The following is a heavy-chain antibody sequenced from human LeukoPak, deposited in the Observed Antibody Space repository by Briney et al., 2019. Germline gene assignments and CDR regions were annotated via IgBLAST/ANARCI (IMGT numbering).Heavy chain of an antibody. CDR2: IYYTGST. V-gene: IGHV4-39*01. Sequence: SETLSLTCTVSGGSISSSNYYWGWIRQPPGKGLEWIGSIYYTGSTSFNPSLKSRVTISVDTSKNQFSLKLSSVTAADTAMYYCARVEELLGLDYWGQGTLVTVSS. CDR3: ARVEELLGLDY. CDR1: GGSISSSNYY. J-gene: IGHJ4*02. D-gene: IGHD1-26*01.